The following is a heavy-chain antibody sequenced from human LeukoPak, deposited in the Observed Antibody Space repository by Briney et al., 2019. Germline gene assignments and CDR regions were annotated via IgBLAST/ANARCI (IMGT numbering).Heavy chain of an antibody. V-gene: IGHV1-69*05. J-gene: IGHJ4*02. CDR3: ASLNVDTAMGNFDY. CDR1: GSTFSSYA. Sequence: SVKVSCKASGSTFSSYAISWVRQAPGQGLEWMGGIIPIFGTANYAQKFQGRVTMTRDTSTSTVYMELSSLRSEDTAVYYCASLNVDTAMGNFDYWGQGTLVTVSS. D-gene: IGHD5-18*01. CDR2: IIPIFGTA.